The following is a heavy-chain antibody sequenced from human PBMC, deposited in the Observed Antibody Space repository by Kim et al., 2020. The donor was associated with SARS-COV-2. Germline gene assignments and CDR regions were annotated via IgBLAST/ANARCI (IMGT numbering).Heavy chain of an antibody. V-gene: IGHV6-1*01. CDR3: ARALYSGSYYEGGFFDY. J-gene: IGHJ4*02. D-gene: IGHD1-26*01. Sequence: VKSRITIHTDTPKNQFSLQLNSVTPEDTAVYYCARALYSGSYYEGGFFDYWGQGTLVTVSS.